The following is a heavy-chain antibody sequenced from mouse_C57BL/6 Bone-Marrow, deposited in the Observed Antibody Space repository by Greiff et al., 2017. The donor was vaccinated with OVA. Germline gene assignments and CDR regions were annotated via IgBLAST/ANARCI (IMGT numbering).Heavy chain of an antibody. V-gene: IGHV2-4*01. CDR1: GFSLTSYG. CDR2: IWSGGST. D-gene: IGHD2-2*01. CDR3: AKNWNGYDYAMDY. J-gene: IGHJ4*01. Sequence: QVQLKQSGPGLVQPSQSLSITCTVSGFSLTSYGVHWVRQPPGKGLEWLGVIWSGGSTDYNAAFISRLSISKDNSKSQVFFKMNSLQADDTAIYYCAKNWNGYDYAMDYWGQGTSVTVSS.